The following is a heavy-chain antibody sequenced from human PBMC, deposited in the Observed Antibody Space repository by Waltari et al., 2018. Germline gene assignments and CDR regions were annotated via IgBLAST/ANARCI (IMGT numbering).Heavy chain of an antibody. J-gene: IGHJ4*02. D-gene: IGHD2-2*01. CDR2: ILPKIGAS. CDR1: GGRVGRFA. Sequence: QVQLVQSGAEVKKPGSSVTVSCKAYGGRVGRFAISWVRQAAGEGLEWMGGILPKIGASNYAQKFQGRVTITADDSTRIAYMEVSSLSFEDTAVYFCATDTSPPYWGQGTLVIVSS. V-gene: IGHV1-69*01. CDR3: ATDTSPPY.